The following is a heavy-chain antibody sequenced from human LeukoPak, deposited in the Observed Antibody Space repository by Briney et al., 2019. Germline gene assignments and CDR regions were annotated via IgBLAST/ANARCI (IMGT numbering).Heavy chain of an antibody. Sequence: PSETLSLTCAVYGGSFSGYYWSWIRQPPGKGLEWIGFIYYSGTTYYNPSLKSRVTMSLDSSTNQFSLQLSSVTTADTAAYYCATTSGKSPVDHWGQGTLVTVSS. D-gene: IGHD6-6*01. CDR1: GGSFSGYY. CDR2: IYYSGTT. J-gene: IGHJ4*02. V-gene: IGHV4-59*01. CDR3: ATTSGKSPVDH.